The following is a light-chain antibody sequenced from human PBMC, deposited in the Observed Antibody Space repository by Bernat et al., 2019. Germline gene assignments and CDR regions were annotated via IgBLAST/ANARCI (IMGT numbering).Light chain of an antibody. V-gene: IGLV1-40*01. J-gene: IGLJ3*02. CDR2: GNN. CDR1: SSNVGAGYD. CDR3: QSYDSRLSGSV. Sequence: QSVLTQPPSVSGAPGQRVTIPCTGSSSNVGAGYDVHWYQQLPGTAPKVLIYGNNNRPSGVPDRFSGCKAGTSASLAIIGLRAEDEAEYYCQSYDSRLSGSVFGGGTKVTV.